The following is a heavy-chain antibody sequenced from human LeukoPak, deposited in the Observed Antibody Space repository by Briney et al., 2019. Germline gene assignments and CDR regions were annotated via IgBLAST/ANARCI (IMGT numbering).Heavy chain of an antibody. CDR3: ARLGRIVGATGGGDY. Sequence: PSETLSLTCTVSGGSISGSSYYWGWIRQPPGKGLEWIGSIYYSGSTYYNPSLKSRVTISVDTSKNQFSLKLSSVTAADTAVYYCARLGRIVGATGGGDYWGQGTLVTVSS. CDR1: GGSISGSSYY. D-gene: IGHD1-26*01. CDR2: IYYSGST. V-gene: IGHV4-39*01. J-gene: IGHJ4*02.